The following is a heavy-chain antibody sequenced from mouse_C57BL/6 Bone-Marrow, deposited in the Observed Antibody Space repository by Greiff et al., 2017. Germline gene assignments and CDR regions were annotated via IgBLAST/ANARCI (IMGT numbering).Heavy chain of an antibody. CDR3: TRDGDAMDY. CDR2: ISSGGGSI. J-gene: IGHJ4*01. Sequence: EVLLVESGEGLVKPGGSLKLSCAASGFTFSSYAMSWVRQTPGKRLEWVAYISSGGGSIYYADPVKGRFTISRDNARNTLYLKMSSLKAEDTALYYCTRDGDAMDYWGQGTSVTVSS. V-gene: IGHV5-9-1*02. D-gene: IGHD2-3*01. CDR1: GFTFSSYA.